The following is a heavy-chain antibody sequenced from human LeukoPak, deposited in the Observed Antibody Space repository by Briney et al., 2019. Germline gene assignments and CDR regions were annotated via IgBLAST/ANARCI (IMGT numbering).Heavy chain of an antibody. V-gene: IGHV1-69*04. J-gene: IGHJ4*02. CDR3: AREPSRDGYTLYYFDF. CDR2: IIPTLGIA. D-gene: IGHD5-24*01. CDR1: GDSFSIYS. Sequence: ASVKVSCKASGDSFSIYSISWVRQAPGQGLEWMGRIIPTLGIANYAQKFQGRVTITADRSTSTAYMGLSSLRSEDTAVYYCAREPSRDGYTLYYFDFWGQGTLVTVSS.